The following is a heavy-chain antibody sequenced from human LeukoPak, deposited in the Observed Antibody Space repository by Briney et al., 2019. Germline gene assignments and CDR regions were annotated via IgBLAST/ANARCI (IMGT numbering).Heavy chain of an antibody. Sequence: GGSLRLSCAASGFTVSSNYMSWVRQAPGKWLEWVSVIYSGGSTYYADSVKGRFTISRDNSKNTLYLQMNSLRAEDTAVYYCAGSGSKGYTTAFDIWGQGTMVTVSS. CDR2: IYSGGST. CDR3: AGSGSKGYTTAFDI. D-gene: IGHD2-2*02. J-gene: IGHJ3*02. CDR1: GFTVSSNY. V-gene: IGHV3-66*01.